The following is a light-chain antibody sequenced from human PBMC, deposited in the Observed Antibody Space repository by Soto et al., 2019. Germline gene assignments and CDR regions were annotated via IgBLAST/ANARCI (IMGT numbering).Light chain of an antibody. J-gene: IGKJ5*01. Sequence: PLTLSPSSLSASVGDTVTITCRSSQDVGRWLSWYQQKPGKAPKILIFAASSLQSGVPSRFSGSGSGTEFTLTITSLQSEDFAAYYCQQYDRCPVTFGQGTQVDIK. CDR2: AAS. CDR1: QDVGRW. CDR3: QQYDRCPVT. V-gene: IGKV1D-12*01.